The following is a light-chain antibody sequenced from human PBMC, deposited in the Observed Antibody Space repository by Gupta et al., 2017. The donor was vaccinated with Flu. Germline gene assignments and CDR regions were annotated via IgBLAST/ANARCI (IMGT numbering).Light chain of an antibody. V-gene: IGKV3-15*01. J-gene: IGKJ1*01. CDR3: LQLNRYLPA. CDR2: DAS. CDR1: QGVSSN. Sequence: GERVTITCRASQGVSSNLAWYQQKPGRAPRLLIYDASTMESGIPARFSGSGSGTEFTLTISSLQPEDFAAYYCLQLNRYLPAFGPGTKVEIK.